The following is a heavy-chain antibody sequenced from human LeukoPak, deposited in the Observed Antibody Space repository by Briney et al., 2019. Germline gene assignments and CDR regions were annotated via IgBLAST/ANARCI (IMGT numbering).Heavy chain of an antibody. J-gene: IGHJ4*02. Sequence: GGSLRLSCAASGFTFSSYSMNWVRQAPGKGLEWVSYISSSSSTIYYADSVKGRFTISRDNAKNSLYLQMNSLRAEDTAVYYCARDQLAYCGGDCYYRFDYWGQGTLVTVSS. D-gene: IGHD2-21*02. CDR2: ISSSSSTI. V-gene: IGHV3-48*04. CDR3: ARDQLAYCGGDCYYRFDY. CDR1: GFTFSSYS.